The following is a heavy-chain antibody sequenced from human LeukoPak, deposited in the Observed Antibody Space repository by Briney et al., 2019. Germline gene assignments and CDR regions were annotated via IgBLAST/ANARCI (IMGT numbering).Heavy chain of an antibody. J-gene: IGHJ6*02. V-gene: IGHV3-11*01. CDR2: ISSSGITI. CDR3: ARCLPPIYGLDV. D-gene: IGHD3-3*01. Sequence: GGSLRLSCVASGFRFSDYCMNWIRQAPGKGLEWVSYISSSGITIYYADSMKGRFTISRDNADNSLYLQMNSLRVEDTAVYFCARCLPPIYGLDVWGHGTTVTVSS. CDR1: GFRFSDYC.